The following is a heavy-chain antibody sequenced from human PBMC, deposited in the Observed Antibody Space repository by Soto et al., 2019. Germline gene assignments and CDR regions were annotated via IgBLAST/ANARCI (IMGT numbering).Heavy chain of an antibody. Sequence: GGSLRLSCAASGFTFSSYSMNWVRQAPGKGLEWVSSISSSSSYIYYADSVKGRFTISRDNAKNSLYLQMNSLRAEDTAVYYCARTGTTTRSMDVWGQGTTVTVSS. D-gene: IGHD1-7*01. V-gene: IGHV3-21*01. J-gene: IGHJ6*02. CDR3: ARTGTTTRSMDV. CDR2: ISSSSSYI. CDR1: GFTFSSYS.